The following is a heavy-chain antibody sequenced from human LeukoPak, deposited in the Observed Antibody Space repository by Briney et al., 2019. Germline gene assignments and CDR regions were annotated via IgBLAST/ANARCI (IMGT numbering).Heavy chain of an antibody. CDR1: GFTFSSYA. J-gene: IGHJ4*02. CDR3: AKDKVGNYYGSGSYSYFDY. V-gene: IGHV3-23*01. CDR2: ISGSGGST. Sequence: GGSLRLSCAASGFTFSSYAMSWVRQAPGKGLEWVSAISGSGGSTYYADSVKGRFTVSRDNSKNTLYLQMNSLRAEDTAVYYCAKDKVGNYYGSGSYSYFDYWGQGTLVTVSS. D-gene: IGHD3-10*01.